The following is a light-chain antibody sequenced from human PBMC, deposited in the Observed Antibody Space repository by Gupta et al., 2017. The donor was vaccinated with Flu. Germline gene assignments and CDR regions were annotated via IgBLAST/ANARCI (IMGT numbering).Light chain of an antibody. Sequence: DIQMTQSPSSLSASVGDRVTITCRASQTINYFLNWYQQKPGKAPKLLIYAASSLRVGVPSRFSGSGSGTDFTLTISSLQPEDFATYYCQQSSSFPRTFGDGTKVEIK. J-gene: IGKJ4*02. CDR2: AAS. CDR3: QQSSSFPRT. V-gene: IGKV1-39*01. CDR1: QTINYF.